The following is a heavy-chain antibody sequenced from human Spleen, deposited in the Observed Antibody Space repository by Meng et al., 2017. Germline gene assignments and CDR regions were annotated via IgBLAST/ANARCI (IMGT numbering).Heavy chain of an antibody. CDR2: IYHSGST. Sequence: SETLSLTCTVSGYSISSGYYWGWIRQPPGKGLEWIGSIYHSGSTYYNPSLKSRVTISVDTSKNQFSLKLSSVTAADTAVYYCARQIEGFGPFPWGQGTLVTVSS. D-gene: IGHD3-10*01. V-gene: IGHV4-38-2*02. J-gene: IGHJ5*02. CDR3: ARQIEGFGPFP. CDR1: GYSISSGYY.